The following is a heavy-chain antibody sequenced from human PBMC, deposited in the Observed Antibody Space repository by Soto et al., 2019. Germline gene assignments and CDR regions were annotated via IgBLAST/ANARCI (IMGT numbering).Heavy chain of an antibody. Sequence: NPSETLSLTCTVSDCSISSYYWSWIRQPPGKGLEWIGYIYYSGSTNYNPSLKSRVTISVDTSKNQFSLKLSSVTAADTAVYYCARHMGYIVVVVAATNAFDIWGQGTMVTVSS. CDR1: DCSISSYY. CDR2: IYYSGST. D-gene: IGHD2-15*01. CDR3: ARHMGYIVVVVAATNAFDI. J-gene: IGHJ3*02. V-gene: IGHV4-59*08.